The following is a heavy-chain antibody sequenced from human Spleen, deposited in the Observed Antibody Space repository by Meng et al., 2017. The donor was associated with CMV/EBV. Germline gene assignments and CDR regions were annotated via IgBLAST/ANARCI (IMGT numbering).Heavy chain of an antibody. CDR2: SYISWST. Sequence: SETLSLTCTVSGASIGNHYLTWIRQLPGKGLEWIGYSYISWSTHYNPSLRSRVIISADTSKNQFSLKLSYVTAADTAVYYCTRHGSGSYFHYWGQGTLVTVSS. CDR1: GASIGNHY. CDR3: TRHGSGSYFHY. V-gene: IGHV4-59*11. J-gene: IGHJ4*02. D-gene: IGHD3-10*01.